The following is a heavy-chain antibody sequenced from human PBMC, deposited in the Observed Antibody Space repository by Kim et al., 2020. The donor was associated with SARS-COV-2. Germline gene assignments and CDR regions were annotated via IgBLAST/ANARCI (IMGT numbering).Heavy chain of an antibody. CDR2: INHSGST. J-gene: IGHJ4*02. CDR1: GGSFSGYY. CDR3: ARGLHYRTTLDY. Sequence: SETLSLTCAVYGGSFSGYYWSWIRQPPGKGLEWIGEINHSGSTNYNPSLKSRVTISVDTSKNQFSLKLSSVTAADTAVYYCARGLHYRTTLDYWGQGTLVTVSS. D-gene: IGHD3-16*02. V-gene: IGHV4-34*01.